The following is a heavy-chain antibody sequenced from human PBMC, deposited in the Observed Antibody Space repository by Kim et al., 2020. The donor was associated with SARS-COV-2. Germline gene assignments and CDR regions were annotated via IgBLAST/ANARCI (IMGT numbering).Heavy chain of an antibody. J-gene: IGHJ4*02. CDR2: IYYSGST. CDR3: ARGYCSGGSCYDY. Sequence: SETLSLTCTVSGGSISSYYWSWIRQPPGKGLEWIGYIYYSGSTNYNPSLKSRVTISVDTSKNQFSLKLSSVTAADTAVYYCARGYCSGGSCYDYWGQGTLVTVSS. V-gene: IGHV4-59*13. CDR1: GGSISSYY. D-gene: IGHD2-15*01.